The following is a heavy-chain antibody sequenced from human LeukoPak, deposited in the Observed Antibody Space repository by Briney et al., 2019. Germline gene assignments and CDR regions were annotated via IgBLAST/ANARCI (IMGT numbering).Heavy chain of an antibody. J-gene: IGHJ3*02. V-gene: IGHV3-21*01. CDR2: ISTSSIYI. Sequence: GGSLRLSCAASGFTFSNYCMNWVRQAPGKGLEWVSSISTSSIYIYYANSLKGRFTISRDNAKNSLYLEMNSLRAEDTALYYCARGRDGYTLIDAFDIWGQGTMVTVSS. D-gene: IGHD5-24*01. CDR1: GFTFSNYC. CDR3: ARGRDGYTLIDAFDI.